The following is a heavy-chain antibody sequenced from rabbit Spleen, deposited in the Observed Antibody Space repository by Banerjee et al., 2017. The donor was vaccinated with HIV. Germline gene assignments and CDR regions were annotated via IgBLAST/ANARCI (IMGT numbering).Heavy chain of an antibody. Sequence: QLKESGGGLVKPGGSLKLSCKASGFTLSSYYMTWVRQAPGKGLEWIGYIDPVFGITYYANWVNGRFSISRENAQNTVFLQMTSLTAADTATYFCARDGTGGSYFALWGTGTLVTGS. D-gene: IGHD8-1*01. CDR3: ARDGTGGSYFAL. CDR2: IDPVFGIT. V-gene: IGHV1S7*01. J-gene: IGHJ4*01. CDR1: GFTLSSYY.